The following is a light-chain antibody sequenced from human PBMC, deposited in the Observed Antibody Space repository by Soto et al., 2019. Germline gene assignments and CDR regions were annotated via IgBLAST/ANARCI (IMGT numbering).Light chain of an antibody. CDR2: GAS. J-gene: IGKJ1*01. V-gene: IGKV3-20*01. CDR3: QQYGSSGT. CDR1: QSVSSD. Sequence: EIVMTHSPATLSVSPGERATLSCRASQSVSSDLAWYHQKPGQAPRLLIYGASTRATGIPDRFSGSGSGTDFTLTISRLEPEDFAVYYCQQYGSSGTFGQGTKVDI.